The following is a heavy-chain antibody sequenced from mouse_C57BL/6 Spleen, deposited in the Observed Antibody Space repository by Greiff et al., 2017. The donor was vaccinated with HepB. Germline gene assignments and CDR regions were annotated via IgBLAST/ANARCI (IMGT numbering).Heavy chain of an antibody. D-gene: IGHD1-1*01. J-gene: IGHJ4*01. Sequence: QVQLQQPGAELVKPGASVKLSCKASGYTFTSYWMQWVKQRPGQGLEWIGEIDPSDSYTNYNQKFKGKATLTVDTSSSTAYMQLSSLTSEDSAVYYGARSKYYGSSSYYAMDYWGQGTSVTVSS. V-gene: IGHV1-50*01. CDR1: GYTFTSYW. CDR2: IDPSDSYT. CDR3: ARSKYYGSSSYYAMDY.